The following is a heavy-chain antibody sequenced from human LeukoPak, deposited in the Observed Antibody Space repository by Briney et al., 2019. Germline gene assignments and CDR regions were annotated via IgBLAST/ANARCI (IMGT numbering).Heavy chain of an antibody. V-gene: IGHV3-7*01. Sequence: PGGSLRLSCAASGFTFSNYWMNWVRQAPGKGLEWVANIKEDGSQKYYVDSVKGRFTSSRDNAKNSVYLQMSSLRDEDTAVYYCARGLNTSPGVAYWGQGTLVVVSS. D-gene: IGHD3-16*01. CDR3: ARGLNTSPGVAY. CDR1: GFTFSNYW. J-gene: IGHJ4*02. CDR2: IKEDGSQK.